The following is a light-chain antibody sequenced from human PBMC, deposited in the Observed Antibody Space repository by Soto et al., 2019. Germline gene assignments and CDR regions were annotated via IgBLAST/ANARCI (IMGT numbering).Light chain of an antibody. Sequence: QSALTQPPSASGSPGQSVTISCTGTSSDVGGYNHVSWYQQHPGKAPKVVIYEVTKRPSGVPDRFSGSKSGNTASLTVSGLQAEDEADYHCSSYATGDNYVFGSGTKLTVL. CDR1: SSDVGGYNH. V-gene: IGLV2-8*01. CDR3: SSYATGDNYV. J-gene: IGLJ1*01. CDR2: EVT.